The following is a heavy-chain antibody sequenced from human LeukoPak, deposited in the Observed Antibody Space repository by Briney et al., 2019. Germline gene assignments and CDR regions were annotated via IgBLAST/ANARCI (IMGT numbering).Heavy chain of an antibody. D-gene: IGHD3-22*01. CDR2: IKQDGSEK. CDR1: GFTFSSYW. CDR3: VRLTSDYYDSSGYYNNWFDP. J-gene: IGHJ5*02. Sequence: PGGSLRLSCAASGFTFSSYWMSWVRQAPGKGLEWVANIKQDGSEKYYVDSVKGRFTISRDNAKNSLYLQMNSLRVEDTAVYYCVRLTSDYYDSSGYYNNWFDPWGQGTLVTVSS. V-gene: IGHV3-7*01.